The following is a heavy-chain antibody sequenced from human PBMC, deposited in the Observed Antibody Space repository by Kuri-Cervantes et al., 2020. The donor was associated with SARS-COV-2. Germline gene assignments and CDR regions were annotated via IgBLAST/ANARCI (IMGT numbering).Heavy chain of an antibody. CDR2: IKQDGSEK. V-gene: IGHV3-7*03. CDR1: GFIFKTYW. Sequence: GESLKISCAGSGFIFKTYWMSWVRQAPGKGLEWVANIKQDGSEKYYVDSVEGRFTISRDNAENSLFLQMNSLRAEDTALYFCARDQGTTVTSYAFHIWGQGTMVTVSS. CDR3: ARDQGTTVTSYAFHI. J-gene: IGHJ3*02. D-gene: IGHD4-17*01.